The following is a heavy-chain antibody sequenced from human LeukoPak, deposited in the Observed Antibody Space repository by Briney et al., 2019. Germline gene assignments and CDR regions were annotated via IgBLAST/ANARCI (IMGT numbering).Heavy chain of an antibody. CDR3: ARGGGGYSYGYSNFDY. D-gene: IGHD5-18*01. CDR1: GFTFTSSA. J-gene: IGHJ4*02. CDR2: IVVGSGNT. Sequence: GASVKVSCKASGFTFTSSAMQWVRQARGQRLEWIGWIVVGSGNTNYAQKFQERVTITRDMSTSTAYMELSSLRSEDTAVYYCARGGGGYSYGYSNFDYWGQGTLVTVSS. V-gene: IGHV1-58*02.